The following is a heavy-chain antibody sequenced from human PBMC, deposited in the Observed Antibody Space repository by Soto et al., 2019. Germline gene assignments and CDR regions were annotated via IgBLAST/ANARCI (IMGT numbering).Heavy chain of an antibody. D-gene: IGHD3-22*01. CDR2: IYHSGST. J-gene: IGHJ4*02. CDR1: GGSISSGGYS. Sequence: SETLSLTCAVSGGSISSGGYSWSWIRQPPGKGLEWIGYIYHSGSTYYNPSLKSRVTISVDRSKNQFSLKLSSVTAADTAVYYCARGSDYYDRTPQPYYFDYWGQXTLVTVSP. V-gene: IGHV4-30-2*01. CDR3: ARGSDYYDRTPQPYYFDY.